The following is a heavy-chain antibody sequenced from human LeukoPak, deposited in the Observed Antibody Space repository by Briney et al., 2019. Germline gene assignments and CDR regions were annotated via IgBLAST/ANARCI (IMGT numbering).Heavy chain of an antibody. D-gene: IGHD2-2*01. V-gene: IGHV1-2*02. CDR1: GYTFTGYY. Sequence: GASVKVSCKASGYTFTGYYMHWVRQAPGQGPEWMGWISPNSGDTNYAQKFLGRVTMTRDTSISTAYMELRRLRSDDTAMYYCARVLGYCSDTRCYEAFDIWGQGTKVTVSS. CDR3: ARVLGYCSDTRCYEAFDI. CDR2: ISPNSGDT. J-gene: IGHJ3*02.